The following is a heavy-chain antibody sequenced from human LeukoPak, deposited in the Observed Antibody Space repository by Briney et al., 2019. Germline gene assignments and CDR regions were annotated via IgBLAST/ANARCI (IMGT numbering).Heavy chain of an antibody. Sequence: SQTLSLTCTVSGGSISSGDYYWSWIRQPPGKGLEWIGYIYYSGSTYYNPSLKSRVTISVDTSKNQFSLKLSSVTAADTAVYYCARGRRVGGVAGTRHFDYWGQGTLVTVSS. CDR3: ARGRRVGGVAGTRHFDY. V-gene: IGHV4-30-4*01. J-gene: IGHJ4*02. CDR1: GGSISSGDYY. D-gene: IGHD6-19*01. CDR2: IYYSGST.